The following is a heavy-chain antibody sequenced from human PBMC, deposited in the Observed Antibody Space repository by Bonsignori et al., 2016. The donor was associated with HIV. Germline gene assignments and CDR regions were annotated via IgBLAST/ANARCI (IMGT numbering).Heavy chain of an antibody. V-gene: IGHV4-34*02. CDR3: ARSGAWISDY. CDR1: NKSFTDSY. J-gene: IGHJ4*02. D-gene: IGHD5-12*01. Sequence: QVHLEQWGAGLLKPSETLSLTCAVHNKSFTDSYWNWIRQPPGKGLEWIGEINHSGSTNYNPSLKSRVTMSIDTSKNQFSLKLTSVTAADTAVYYCARSGAWISDYWGQGTLVTVSS. CDR2: INHSGST.